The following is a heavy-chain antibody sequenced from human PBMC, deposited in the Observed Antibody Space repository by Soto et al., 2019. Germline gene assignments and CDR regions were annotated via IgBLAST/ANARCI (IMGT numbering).Heavy chain of an antibody. CDR1: GGSIGSYY. CDR2: IDNSGST. CDR3: ACMWYHYGAGSYPLDY. J-gene: IGHJ4*01. Sequence: QVQLQESGPGLVKPSETLSLTCTVSGGSIGSYYWTWIRQPPGKGLEWIGFIDNSGSTHYNPPLRRRVTRSVHTSKNQFTLKLRSVTAADTAVDYCACMWYHYGAGSYPLDYWGHGTQVTVSS. V-gene: IGHV4-59*08. D-gene: IGHD3-10*01.